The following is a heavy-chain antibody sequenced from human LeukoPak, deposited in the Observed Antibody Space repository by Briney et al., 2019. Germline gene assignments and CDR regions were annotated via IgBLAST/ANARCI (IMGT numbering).Heavy chain of an antibody. D-gene: IGHD1-26*01. Sequence: ASVKVSCKASGYTFTDYHIHWVRQAPGQGLEWMGWINPNSDGTNYAQKFQGRATMTRDTSISTAYMELSRLRSDDTAVYYCARVIGIVGATGIYYYCGMDVWGQGTTVTVSS. CDR2: INPNSDGT. CDR1: GYTFTDYH. CDR3: ARVIGIVGATGIYYYCGMDV. V-gene: IGHV1-2*02. J-gene: IGHJ6*02.